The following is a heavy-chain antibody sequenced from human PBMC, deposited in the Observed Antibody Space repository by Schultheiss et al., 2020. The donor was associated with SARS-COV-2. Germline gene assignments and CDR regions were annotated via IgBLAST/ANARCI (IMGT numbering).Heavy chain of an antibody. J-gene: IGHJ5*02. CDR2: IYYSGST. CDR3: ARSSAVVVVAATHWFDP. D-gene: IGHD2-15*01. CDR1: GGSVSNNSYY. V-gene: IGHV4-61*01. Sequence: SETLSLTCTVSGGSVSNNSYYWSWIRQPPGKGLEWIGYIYYSGSTNYNPSLKSRVTMSVDTSKNQFSLKLSSVTAADTAVYYCARSSAVVVVAATHWFDPWGQGTLVTVSS.